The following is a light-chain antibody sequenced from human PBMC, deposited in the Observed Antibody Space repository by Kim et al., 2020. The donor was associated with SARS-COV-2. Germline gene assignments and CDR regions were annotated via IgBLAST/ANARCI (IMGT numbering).Light chain of an antibody. V-gene: IGKV1-5*03. CDR2: KAS. CDR1: QSISNW. J-gene: IGKJ3*01. Sequence: DTQMTQSPSTLSASVGDRVTITCRASQSISNWLAWYQQKPGKAPKLLIYKASSLESGVPSRFSGSGSGTEFTLTISSLQPDDFATYYCQQYNSYPLTFGPGTKVDIK. CDR3: QQYNSYPLT.